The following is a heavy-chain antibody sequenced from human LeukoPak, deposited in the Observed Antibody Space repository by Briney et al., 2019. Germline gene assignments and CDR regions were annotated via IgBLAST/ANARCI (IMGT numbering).Heavy chain of an antibody. CDR1: GFTFSTYS. J-gene: IGHJ4*02. CDR3: ARHDYGANSGDY. Sequence: GGSLRLSCAASGFTFSTYSMNWVRQAREKGLEWVSYFGTSTSTIYYADSVKGRFTISRDNAKNSLYLQMNSLRDEDTAVYYCARHDYGANSGDYWGQGTLVTVSS. CDR2: FGTSTSTI. D-gene: IGHD4-23*01. V-gene: IGHV3-48*02.